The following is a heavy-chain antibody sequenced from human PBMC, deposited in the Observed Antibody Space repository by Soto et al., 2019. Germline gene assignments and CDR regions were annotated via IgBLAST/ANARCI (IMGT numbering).Heavy chain of an antibody. Sequence: QVQLQESGPGLVKPSETLSLTCTVSGGSISSYYWSWIRQPPGKGLEWIGFIFYSGSTSYNPSLKCRVATSIDTSEYQFSLKLNSVTAADTAVYYCASMIGDPVLSFDSWGQGTLVAVSS. J-gene: IGHJ5*01. D-gene: IGHD3-10*02. V-gene: IGHV4-59*01. CDR1: GGSISSYY. CDR3: ASMIGDPVLSFDS. CDR2: IFYSGST.